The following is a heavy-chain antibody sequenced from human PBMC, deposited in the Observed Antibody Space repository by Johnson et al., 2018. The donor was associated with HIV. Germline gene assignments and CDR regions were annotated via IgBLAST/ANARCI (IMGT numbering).Heavy chain of an antibody. V-gene: IGHV3-23*04. CDR3: ARAHYGSGSLDI. J-gene: IGHJ3*02. Sequence: VQLVESGGGLVQPGGSLRLSCAASGFTFSSYAMNWVRQVPGKGLEWVSAISGSGGGTYYADSVKGRFTISRDNAKNSLYLQMNSLRAEDTAVYYCARAHYGSGSLDIWGQGTMVTVSS. CDR2: ISGSGGGT. CDR1: GFTFSSYA. D-gene: IGHD3-10*01.